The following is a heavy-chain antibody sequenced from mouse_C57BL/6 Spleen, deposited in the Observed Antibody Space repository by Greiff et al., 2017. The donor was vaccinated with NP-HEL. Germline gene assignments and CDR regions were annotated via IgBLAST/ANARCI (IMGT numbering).Heavy chain of an antibody. D-gene: IGHD1-1*01. CDR1: GYTFTSYW. CDR3: ARTYGSSYDYAMDY. V-gene: IGHV1-72*01. CDR2: IDPNRGGT. Sequence: QVQLQQPGAELVKPGASVKLSCKASGYTFTSYWMHWVKQRPGRGLEWIGRIDPNRGGTKYNEKFKSKATLTVDKPSSTAYMQLSSLTSEDSAVYYCARTYGSSYDYAMDYWGQGTSVTVSS. J-gene: IGHJ4*01.